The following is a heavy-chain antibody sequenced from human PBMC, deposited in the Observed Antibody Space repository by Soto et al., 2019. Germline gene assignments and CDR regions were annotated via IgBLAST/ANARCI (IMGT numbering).Heavy chain of an antibody. CDR3: ARGRTLITGTSLDY. CDR1: GGSFSGYY. J-gene: IGHJ4*02. D-gene: IGHD1-20*01. V-gene: IGHV4-34*01. Sequence: QVQLQQWGAGLLKPSETLSLTCAVYGGSFSGYYWTWIRQPPGAGLEWIGEINHSGSTNYNPSLRGRVTISVDTSKNQLSLRVTSVTAADTAVYYCARGRTLITGTSLDYWGQGTLVTVSS. CDR2: INHSGST.